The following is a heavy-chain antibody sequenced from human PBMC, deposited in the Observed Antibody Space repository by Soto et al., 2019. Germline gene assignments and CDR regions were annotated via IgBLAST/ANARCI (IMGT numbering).Heavy chain of an antibody. J-gene: IGHJ4*02. D-gene: IGHD5-18*01. CDR2: IYSGGST. Sequence: GGSLRLSCAASGFTVSSNYMSWVRQAPGKGLEWVSVIYSGGSTYYADSVKGRFTISRDNSKNTLYLQMNSLRAEDTAVYYCAREDTAMVYFDYWGQGTLVTAPQ. V-gene: IGHV3-53*01. CDR1: GFTVSSNY. CDR3: AREDTAMVYFDY.